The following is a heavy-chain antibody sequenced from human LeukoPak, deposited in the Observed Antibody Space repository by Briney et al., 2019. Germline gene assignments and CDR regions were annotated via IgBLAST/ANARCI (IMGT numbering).Heavy chain of an antibody. Sequence: RGSLRLSCTASGFTFSDYWMSCVRQAPGERLECVASIKKDGSDIRYADSVKGRFTLSRDNAKHSLYLQMSALSAEDTAAYFCTRASGFYRHFDSWGLGTLVTVSP. J-gene: IGHJ4*03. CDR2: IKKDGSDI. CDR1: GFTFSDYW. V-gene: IGHV3-7*04. CDR3: TRASGFYRHFDS. D-gene: IGHD1-26*01.